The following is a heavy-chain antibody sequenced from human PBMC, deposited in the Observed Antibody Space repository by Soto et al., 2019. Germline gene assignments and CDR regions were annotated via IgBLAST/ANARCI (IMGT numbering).Heavy chain of an antibody. Sequence: PSETLSLTCTVSGGSISSSSYYWGWIRQPPGKGLEWIGSIYYSGSTYYNPSLKSRVTISVDKSKNQFSLKLSSVTAADTAVYYCARRGGNYDDHKVNYFDSWGQGALVTVSS. J-gene: IGHJ4*02. D-gene: IGHD4-17*01. V-gene: IGHV4-39*07. CDR3: ARRGGNYDDHKVNYFDS. CDR2: IYYSGST. CDR1: GGSISSSSYY.